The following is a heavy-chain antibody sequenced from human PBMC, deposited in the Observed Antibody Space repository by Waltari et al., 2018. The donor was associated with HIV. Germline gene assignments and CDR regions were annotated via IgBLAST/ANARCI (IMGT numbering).Heavy chain of an antibody. J-gene: IGHJ3*01. D-gene: IGHD3-22*01. CDR1: GVSINSGSYY. Sequence: QVQLRESGPGLVKPSETLSLICNVSGVSINSGSYYWGWVRQSPGKGLEWIGSFHYSGNTYYNPSLKSRVSISLDVSKNHLLLKLRSVTAADTAVYFCTRDLWDYDSQHDPFDVWGPGKWVGVSS. CDR3: TRDLWDYDSQHDPFDV. CDR2: FHYSGNT. V-gene: IGHV4-39*07.